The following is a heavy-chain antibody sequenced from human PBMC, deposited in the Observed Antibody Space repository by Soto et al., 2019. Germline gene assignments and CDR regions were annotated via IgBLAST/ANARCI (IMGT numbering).Heavy chain of an antibody. CDR3: AGPYYDILTGYYTEDAFDI. V-gene: IGHV1-69*13. CDR1: GGTFSSYA. J-gene: IGHJ3*02. D-gene: IGHD3-9*01. CDR2: IIPIFGTA. Sequence: GASVKVSCKASGGTFSSYAISWVRQAPGQGLEWMGGIIPIFGTANYAQKFQGRVTITADESTSTAYMELSSLRSEHTAVYYCAGPYYDILTGYYTEDAFDIWGQGTMVTVSS.